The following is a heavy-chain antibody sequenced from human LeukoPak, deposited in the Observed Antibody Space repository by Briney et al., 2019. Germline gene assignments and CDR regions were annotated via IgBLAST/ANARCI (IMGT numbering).Heavy chain of an antibody. J-gene: IGHJ4*02. Sequence: PSETLSLTCAVYGGSFSGYYWSWISQPPGKGLEWIGEINHSGSTNFNPSLKSRVTISVDTSKNQFSLKLSSVTAADTAVYYCARDAIGPYDYVWGGYRFTRSYFDYWGQGTLVTVSS. CDR1: GGSFSGYY. CDR2: INHSGST. D-gene: IGHD3-16*02. V-gene: IGHV4-34*01. CDR3: ARDAIGPYDYVWGGYRFTRSYFDY.